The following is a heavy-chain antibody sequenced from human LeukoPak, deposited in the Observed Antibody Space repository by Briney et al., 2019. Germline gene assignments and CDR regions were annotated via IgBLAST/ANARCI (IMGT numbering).Heavy chain of an antibody. CDR1: GDSISNYF. Sequence: SETLSLTCTVSGDSISNYFWSWIRQPAGKGLEWIGRIYAGEGAKYNPSLETRVTVSVDTSTNQLSLKLSSVTAADTAVYYCAREGYSYGYYFDYWGQGTLVTVSS. V-gene: IGHV4-4*07. J-gene: IGHJ4*02. CDR3: AREGYSYGYYFDY. D-gene: IGHD5-18*01. CDR2: IYAGEGA.